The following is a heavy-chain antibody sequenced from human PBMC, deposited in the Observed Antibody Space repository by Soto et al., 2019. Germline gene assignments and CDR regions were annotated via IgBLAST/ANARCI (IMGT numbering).Heavy chain of an antibody. J-gene: IGHJ6*02. CDR3: ARDRDYYYGMDV. Sequence: XSVKVSCTSSVYTFTSYGIRWVRQAPGQGLEWMGWISAYNGNTNYAQKLQGRVTMTTDTSTSTAYMELRSLRSDDTAVYYCARDRDYYYGMDVWGQGTTVTVSS. D-gene: IGHD3-10*01. V-gene: IGHV1-18*01. CDR2: ISAYNGNT. CDR1: VYTFTSYG.